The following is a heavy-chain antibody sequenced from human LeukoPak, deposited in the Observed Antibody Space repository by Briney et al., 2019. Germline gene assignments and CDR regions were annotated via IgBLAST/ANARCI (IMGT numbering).Heavy chain of an antibody. CDR1: GGSFSGYY. Sequence: SETLSLTCAVYGGSFSGYYWSWIRQPAGKGLEWIGRIYTSGSTNYNPSLKSRVTISVDTSKNQFSLKLSSVTAADTAVYYCARSSIAASFDYWGQGTLVTVSS. V-gene: IGHV4-59*10. J-gene: IGHJ4*02. D-gene: IGHD6-6*01. CDR2: IYTSGST. CDR3: ARSSIAASFDY.